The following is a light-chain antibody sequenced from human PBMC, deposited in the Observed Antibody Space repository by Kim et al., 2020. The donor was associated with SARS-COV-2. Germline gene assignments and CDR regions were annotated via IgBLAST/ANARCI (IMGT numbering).Light chain of an antibody. J-gene: IGLJ2*01. V-gene: IGLV3-1*01. CDR1: KLGDKY. Sequence: SYELTQPPSVSVSPGQTASITCSGDKLGDKYACWYQQKPGQSPVLVIYQNNKRPSGIPERFSGSNSGNTATLTISGTPAMDEADYYCQAWDNSTVIFGGGTQLTVL. CDR3: QAWDNSTVI. CDR2: QNN.